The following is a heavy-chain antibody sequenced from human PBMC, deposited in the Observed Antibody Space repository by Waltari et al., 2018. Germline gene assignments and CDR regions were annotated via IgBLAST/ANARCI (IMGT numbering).Heavy chain of an antibody. CDR3: VRAPCWRSS. CDR2: INSDGGST. CDR1: GLTFSSNW. Sequence: EVQLVESGGGLVPPGGSLRLSCAASGLTFSSNWIHWVRQAPGKGLLWVSLINSDGGSTSYADSVNGRFTISRDNAKNTLYLQMNSLRAEDTAVYYCVRAPCWRSSWGQGTLVTVSS. V-gene: IGHV3-74*01. D-gene: IGHD3-3*01. J-gene: IGHJ5*02.